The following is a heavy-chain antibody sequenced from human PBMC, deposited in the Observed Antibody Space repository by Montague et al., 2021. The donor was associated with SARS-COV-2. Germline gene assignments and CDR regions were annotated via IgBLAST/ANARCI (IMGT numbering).Heavy chain of an antibody. CDR1: GGSFSDYC. J-gene: IGHJ2*01. CDR3: ARGAPTISMILVVMTGAGWYFDL. CDR2: INHSGST. D-gene: IGHD3-22*01. V-gene: IGHV4-34*01. Sequence: SETLSLTCAVYGGSFSDYCWSWIRQPPGKGLEWIGEINHSGSTNYNPSLRSRVTTSVDTSKNQFSLKLSAVTAADTAVYYCARGAPTISMILVVMTGAGWYFDLWGRGTLVTVSS.